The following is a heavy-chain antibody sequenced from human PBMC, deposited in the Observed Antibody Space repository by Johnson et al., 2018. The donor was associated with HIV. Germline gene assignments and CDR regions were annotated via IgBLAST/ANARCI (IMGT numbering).Heavy chain of an antibody. D-gene: IGHD3-3*01. CDR3: VRAQFLEWLFFDAFDI. V-gene: IGHV3-20*04. Sequence: EVQLVESGGGLIQPGRSLRLSCTASGFTFGDYAMSWVRQAPGKGLEWVSGINWNSGSRGYADSVTGRFTISRDNAKSSLYLQMNSLRAEDTALYYCVRAQFLEWLFFDAFDIWGQGTVVTVSS. CDR2: INWNSGSR. CDR1: GFTFGDYA. J-gene: IGHJ3*02.